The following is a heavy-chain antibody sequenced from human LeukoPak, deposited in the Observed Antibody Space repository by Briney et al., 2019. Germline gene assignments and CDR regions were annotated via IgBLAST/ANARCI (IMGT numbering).Heavy chain of an antibody. CDR2: IIPIFGTA. CDR1: GGTLSSYA. CDR3: ASGGNWNGVSGDEFDY. J-gene: IGHJ4*02. D-gene: IGHD1-1*01. Sequence: GASVKVSCKASGGTLSSYAISWVRQAPGQGLEWMGGIIPIFGTANYAQKFQGRVTITADKSTSTAYMELSSLRSEDTAVYYCASGGNWNGVSGDEFDYWGQGTLVTVSS. V-gene: IGHV1-69*06.